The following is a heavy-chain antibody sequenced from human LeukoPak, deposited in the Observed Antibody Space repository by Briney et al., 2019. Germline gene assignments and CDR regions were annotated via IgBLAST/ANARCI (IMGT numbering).Heavy chain of an antibody. Sequence: SETLSLTCSFSGGSLSSYYWSWIRQPAGKGLEGIGRIYSSGSTNYNPSLKTRVTMSLDTSKNQFSLNLTTVTAADTAVYYCARTSARGAQFDYWGQGTLVTVSS. CDR3: ARTSARGAQFDY. CDR1: GGSLSSYY. V-gene: IGHV4-4*07. J-gene: IGHJ4*02. CDR2: IYSSGST. D-gene: IGHD3-10*01.